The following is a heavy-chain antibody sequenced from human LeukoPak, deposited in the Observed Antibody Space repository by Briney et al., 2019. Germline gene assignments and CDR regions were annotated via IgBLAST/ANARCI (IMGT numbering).Heavy chain of an antibody. Sequence: SETLSLTCTVSGGSISSYYWSWIRQPAGKGLEWIGRIYSSESTNYNPSLKSRVTMSVDTSKNQFSLKPSSVTAADTAVYYCARDRCTSTSCLGAHNWFDPWGRGTLVTVSS. CDR1: GGSISSYY. J-gene: IGHJ5*02. CDR3: ARDRCTSTSCLGAHNWFDP. V-gene: IGHV4-4*07. D-gene: IGHD2-2*01. CDR2: IYSSEST.